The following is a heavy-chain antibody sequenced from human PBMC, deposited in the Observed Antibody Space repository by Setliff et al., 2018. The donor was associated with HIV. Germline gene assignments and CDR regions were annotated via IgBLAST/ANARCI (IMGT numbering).Heavy chain of an antibody. V-gene: IGHV3-23*01. D-gene: IGHD2-21*01. CDR1: GFTFSSFA. CDR3: ARDFGLTY. J-gene: IGHJ4*02. CDR2: ISGHSVTT. Sequence: GGSLRLSCAASGFTFSSFAVSWVRQAPGKGPEWVSSISGHSVTTYYADSVKGRFTVSRDNSKNTLYLQMNSLRAEDTAVYYCARDFGLTYWGQGTLVTVSS.